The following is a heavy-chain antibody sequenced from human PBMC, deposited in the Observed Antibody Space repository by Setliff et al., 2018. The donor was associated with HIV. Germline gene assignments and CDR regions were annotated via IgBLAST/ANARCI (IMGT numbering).Heavy chain of an antibody. Sequence: PSETLSLTCTVSGGSISSGTYYWSWVRQPAGKGLEWIGRIYTSGSTNYNPSLKSRVTISLDTFKNQFSLKLSSVTAADTAVYYCARENGRTNYYYYYGMDVWGQGTTVTVSS. CDR2: IYTSGST. V-gene: IGHV4-61*02. CDR1: GGSISSGTYY. CDR3: ARENGRTNYYYYYGMDV. J-gene: IGHJ6*02.